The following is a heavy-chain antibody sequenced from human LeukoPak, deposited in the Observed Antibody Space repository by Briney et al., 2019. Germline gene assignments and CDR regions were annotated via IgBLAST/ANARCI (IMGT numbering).Heavy chain of an antibody. V-gene: IGHV3-21*04. J-gene: IGHJ4*02. Sequence: GGSLRLSCAASGFTFSSYSMNWVRQAPGKGLEWVSSISSSSSYIYYADSVKGRFTISRDNAKNSLYLQMNSLRADDTAVYYCASEPTESPAHFDYWGQGTLVTVSS. CDR1: GFTFSSYS. CDR2: ISSSSSYI. CDR3: ASEPTESPAHFDY.